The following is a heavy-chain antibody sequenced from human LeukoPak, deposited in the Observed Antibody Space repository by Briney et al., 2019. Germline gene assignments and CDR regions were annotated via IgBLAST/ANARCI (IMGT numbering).Heavy chain of an antibody. J-gene: IGHJ3*02. D-gene: IGHD3-22*01. CDR2: ISWNRGSI. Sequence: PGRSLRLSCAASGLTFDDYAMHWVRQAPGKGLEGVSSISWNRGSIGYADSVKGRFTISRDNAKNSLYLQMNSLRAEDMALYYCAKASGYYYDAFDIWGQGTMVTVAS. CDR3: AKASGYYYDAFDI. CDR1: GLTFDDYA. V-gene: IGHV3-9*03.